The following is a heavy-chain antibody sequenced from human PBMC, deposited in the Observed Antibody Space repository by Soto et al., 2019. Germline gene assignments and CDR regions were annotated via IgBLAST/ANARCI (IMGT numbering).Heavy chain of an antibody. CDR2: INGGNGHT. D-gene: IGHD3-10*01. CDR1: GYSFTNYG. CDR3: ARDPWGGAVDAFDI. J-gene: IGHJ3*02. V-gene: IGHV1-3*01. Sequence: QVQFVQSGAEVKKPGASVKVSCKASGYSFTNYGIHWVRQAPGHRLEWMGWINGGNGHTKYSQKFQGRVTITRDTSASTAYMELSSLRSEDTAVYYCARDPWGGAVDAFDIWGQGTMVSVSS.